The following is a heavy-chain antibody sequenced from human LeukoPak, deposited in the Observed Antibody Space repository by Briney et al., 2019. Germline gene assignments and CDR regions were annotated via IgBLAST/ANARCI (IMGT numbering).Heavy chain of an antibody. CDR2: IFYSGST. D-gene: IGHD3-10*01. CDR1: GGSISSYY. V-gene: IGHV4-59*01. J-gene: IGHJ4*02. Sequence: SETLSLTCTVSGGSISSYYWSWIRQPPGKGREWIGYIFYSGSTNYNPSLKSRVTISVDTSKNQFSLKLSSVTAADTAVYYCARNYGSGSYYLFYYFDYWGQGTLVTVSS. CDR3: ARNYGSGSYYLFYYFDY.